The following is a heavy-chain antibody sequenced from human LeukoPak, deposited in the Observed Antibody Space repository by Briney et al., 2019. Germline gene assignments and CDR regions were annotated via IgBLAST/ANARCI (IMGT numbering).Heavy chain of an antibody. J-gene: IGHJ4*02. CDR3: ARDTSYHFDY. CDR1: GFTFSSYA. V-gene: IGHV3-30-3*01. Sequence: PGGSLRLSCAASGFTFSSYAMHWVRQAPGKGLEWVAVISYDGSNKYYADSVKGRFTISRDNSKNTLYLRMNSLRAEDTAVYYCARDTSYHFDYWGQGTLVTVSS. CDR2: ISYDGSNK.